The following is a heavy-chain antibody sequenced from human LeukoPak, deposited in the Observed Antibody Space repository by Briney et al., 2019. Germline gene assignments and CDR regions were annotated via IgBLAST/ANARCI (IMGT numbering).Heavy chain of an antibody. CDR1: GFTFSDYY. D-gene: IGHD1-26*01. CDR2: IRSKAYGGTT. J-gene: IGHJ4*02. Sequence: GGSLRLSCAASGFTFSDYYMNWIRQAPGKGLEWVGFIRSKAYGGTTEYAASVKGRFTISRDDSKSIAYLQMNSLKTEDTAVYYCTRGRRATHDYWGQGTLVTVSS. CDR3: TRGRRATHDY. V-gene: IGHV3-49*03.